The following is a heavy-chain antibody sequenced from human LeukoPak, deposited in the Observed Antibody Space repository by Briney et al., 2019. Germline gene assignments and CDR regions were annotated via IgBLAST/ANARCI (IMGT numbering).Heavy chain of an antibody. CDR3: TRGARGGGYEAFDF. D-gene: IGHD5-12*01. J-gene: IGHJ4*02. CDR1: GGTFSSYA. Sequence: ASVKVSCKASGGTFSSYAISWVRQAPGQGLEWMAWINPNSGGTDYAHKFQGRVTMTRDTSISTAYMELSRLRSDDTAVYYCTRGARGGGYEAFDFWGQGTLVTVSS. V-gene: IGHV1-2*02. CDR2: INPNSGGT.